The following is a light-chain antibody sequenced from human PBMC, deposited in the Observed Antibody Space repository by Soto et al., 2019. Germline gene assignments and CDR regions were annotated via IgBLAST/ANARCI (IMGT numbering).Light chain of an antibody. CDR2: NTT. V-gene: IGLV8-61*01. J-gene: IGLJ2*01. CDR1: SGSVSTSYY. Sequence: QTVVTQEPSFSVSPGGTVILTCGLTSGSVSTSYYPSWYQQSPGLAPRTLIYNTTTRSSGVPDRFSGSILGGKAALTLSGAQPEDEAEYYCLLSYSGARVFGGGTKLTVL. CDR3: LLSYSGARV.